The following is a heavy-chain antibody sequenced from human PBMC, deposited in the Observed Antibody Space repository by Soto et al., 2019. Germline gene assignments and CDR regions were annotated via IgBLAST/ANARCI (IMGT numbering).Heavy chain of an antibody. CDR2: IIPIFGTA. J-gene: IGHJ4*02. V-gene: IGHV1-69*01. Sequence: QVQLVQSGAEVKKPGSSVKVSCKASGGTFSSYAISWVRQAPGQGLEWMGGIIPIFGTANYAQKFQGRVTITADESTGTAYMEVSSLRSEDTAVYYCAREGGGGVDIVATMALDYWGQGTLVTVSS. CDR3: AREGGGGVDIVATMALDY. CDR1: GGTFSSYA. D-gene: IGHD5-12*01.